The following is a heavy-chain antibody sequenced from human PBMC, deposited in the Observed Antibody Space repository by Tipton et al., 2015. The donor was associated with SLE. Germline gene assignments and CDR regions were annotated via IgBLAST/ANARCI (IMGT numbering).Heavy chain of an antibody. Sequence: TLSLTCAAYGGSFSANYCLWCRQPPGKGLEWIVEINHSGSANYNPALKSRVPISADMSKNQFSLRLISVTAADTAVYYCARDVNYYDSDGYYYYFDYWGQGSLVTDSS. CDR1: GGSFSANY. V-gene: IGHV4-34*01. CDR3: ARDVNYYDSDGYYYYFDY. CDR2: INHSGSA. D-gene: IGHD3-22*01. J-gene: IGHJ4*02.